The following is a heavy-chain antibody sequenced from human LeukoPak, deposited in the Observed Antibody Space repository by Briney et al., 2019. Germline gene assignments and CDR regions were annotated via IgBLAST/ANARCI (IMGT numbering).Heavy chain of an antibody. J-gene: IGHJ6*03. CDR3: ARDACSSTSCSPYYYYYMDV. Sequence: ASVKVSCKASGYTFTSYYMHWVRQAPGQGLEWMGIINPSGGSTSYAQKFQGRVTMTRDTSISTAYMELSRLRSDDTAVYYCARDACSSTSCSPYYYYYMDVWGKGTTVTISS. D-gene: IGHD2-2*01. CDR1: GYTFTSYY. CDR2: INPSGGST. V-gene: IGHV1-46*01.